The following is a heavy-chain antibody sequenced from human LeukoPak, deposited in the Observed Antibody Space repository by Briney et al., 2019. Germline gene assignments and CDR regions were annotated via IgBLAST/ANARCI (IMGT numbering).Heavy chain of an antibody. V-gene: IGHV3-7*05. D-gene: IGHD6-13*01. Sequence: PGGSLRLSCAASGFTFSSYWMTWVGQAPGKGLEWVANIKQDGSETYYVDSVKGRFTISRDNAKNSLNLQMSNLRVEDTAVYYCARRGSSWSDFDFWGQGTLVTVSS. CDR2: IKQDGSET. CDR3: ARRGSSWSDFDF. CDR1: GFTFSSYW. J-gene: IGHJ4*02.